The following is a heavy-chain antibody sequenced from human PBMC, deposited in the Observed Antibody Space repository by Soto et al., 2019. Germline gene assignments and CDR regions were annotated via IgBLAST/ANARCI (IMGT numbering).Heavy chain of an antibody. CDR2: ISHHSDYI. J-gene: IGHJ6*02. V-gene: IGHV3-21*01. Sequence: GGSLRLSCASSGFAFSSYNMLWCGHSAGKGREWVGSISHHSDYIYHADSVKGRFTVSRDNAKNSLFLEMTILRDEDTAVYYCARGGSAERQTDGDSYHYYPMDVWGQGTTVTVSS. CDR3: ARGGSAERQTDGDSYHYYPMDV. CDR1: GFAFSSYN. D-gene: IGHD3-22*01.